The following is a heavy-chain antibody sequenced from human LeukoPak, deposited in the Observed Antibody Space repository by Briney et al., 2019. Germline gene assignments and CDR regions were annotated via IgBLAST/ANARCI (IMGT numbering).Heavy chain of an antibody. CDR2: IRSKANSYAT. D-gene: IGHD2-21*02. V-gene: IGHV3-73*01. Sequence: PGGSLRVSCAASGFTFSGSAMHWVRQASGKGLEWVGRIRSKANSYATAYAASVKGRFTISRDDSKNTAYLQMNSLKASDTAMYYCARPLYCGGDCYSGSPDAFDIWGQGTMVTVSS. CDR1: GFTFSGSA. J-gene: IGHJ3*02. CDR3: ARPLYCGGDCYSGSPDAFDI.